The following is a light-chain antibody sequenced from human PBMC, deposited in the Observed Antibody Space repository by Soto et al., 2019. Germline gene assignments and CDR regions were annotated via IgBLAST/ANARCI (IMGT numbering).Light chain of an antibody. CDR2: AAS. Sequence: DIQVTQSPSSLSSSVGDRATITCRASQSISSHLNWYQQKPGKAPKLLIYAASSLESGVTSRFSGSGSGTDFILTISSLQAEDFATDYCQQSYSTQGTFGEGTKVDIK. CDR1: QSISSH. CDR3: QQSYSTQGT. V-gene: IGKV1-39*01. J-gene: IGKJ4*02.